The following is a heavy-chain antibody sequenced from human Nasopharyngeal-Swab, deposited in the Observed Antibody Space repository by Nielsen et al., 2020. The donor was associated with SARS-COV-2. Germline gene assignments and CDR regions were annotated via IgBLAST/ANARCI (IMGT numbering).Heavy chain of an antibody. D-gene: IGHD6-19*01. CDR3: ATSGYSSGWIF. Sequence: GGSLRPSWAASGFISSTYTMNWVRQVPGKGLEWLASIRSSTSYIYYADSVKGRFTISRDNAKNSLYLQMNSLRTEDTAVYDCATSGYSSGWIFWGQGTLVTVSS. CDR2: IRSSTSYI. J-gene: IGHJ4*02. CDR1: GFISSTYT. V-gene: IGHV3-21*01.